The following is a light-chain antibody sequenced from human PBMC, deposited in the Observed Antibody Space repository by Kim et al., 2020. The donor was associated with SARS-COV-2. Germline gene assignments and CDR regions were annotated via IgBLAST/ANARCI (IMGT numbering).Light chain of an antibody. Sequence: SASVGDRGTITCQASQDISNYLNWYQQKPGKAPKLLIYDASKLETGVPSRFSGSGSGTDFTFTISSVQPEDIATYYCQQYGGARAFGGGTKVDIK. J-gene: IGKJ4*01. V-gene: IGKV1-33*01. CDR2: DAS. CDR3: QQYGGARA. CDR1: QDISNY.